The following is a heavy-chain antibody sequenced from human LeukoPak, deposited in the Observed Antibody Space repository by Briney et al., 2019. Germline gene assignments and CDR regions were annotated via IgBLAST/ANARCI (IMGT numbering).Heavy chain of an antibody. CDR2: MNPNSGNT. J-gene: IGHJ4*02. CDR3: ARVPCSGGSCYFRREY. D-gene: IGHD2-15*01. CDR1: GYTFTSYD. V-gene: IGHV1-8*01. Sequence: ASVTVSCKASGYTFTSYDINWVRQATGQGLEWMGWMNPNSGNTGYAQKFQGRVTMTRNTSISTAYMELRSLRSDDTAVYYCARVPCSGGSCYFRREYWGQGTLVTVSS.